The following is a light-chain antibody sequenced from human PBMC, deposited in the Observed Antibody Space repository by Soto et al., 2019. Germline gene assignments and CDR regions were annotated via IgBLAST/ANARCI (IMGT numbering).Light chain of an antibody. V-gene: IGKV1-5*03. J-gene: IGKJ4*01. Sequence: DIQMTQSPSTLSASVGDRVTITCRSSQSISNWLAWYQQKPGKAPKLLIYRATSLESGVPSRFSGSGSGTEFTLTISSLQPDDFATYSCQQYNSYSPRLTFGGGTKVETK. CDR3: QQYNSYSPRLT. CDR2: RAT. CDR1: QSISNW.